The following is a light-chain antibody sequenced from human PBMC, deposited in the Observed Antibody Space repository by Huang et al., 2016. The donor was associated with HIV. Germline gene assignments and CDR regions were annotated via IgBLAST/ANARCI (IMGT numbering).Light chain of an antibody. Sequence: ELVLTQSPATLSLSPGERATLSCSASQSVSRDLAWYQQKRGQAPKLLIYDTSTRATGIQSRFSGSVSGTDFTLTISSLEPEDFAVYYCQQRSSWPLTFGGGTKVEIK. J-gene: IGKJ4*01. CDR1: QSVSRD. CDR2: DTS. V-gene: IGKV3-11*01. CDR3: QQRSSWPLT.